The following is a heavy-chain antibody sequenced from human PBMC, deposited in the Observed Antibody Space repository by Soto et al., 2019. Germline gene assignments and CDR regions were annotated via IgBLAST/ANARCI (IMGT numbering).Heavy chain of an antibody. V-gene: IGHV1-69*02. CDR2: IIPILGIA. CDR1: GGTFSSYT. D-gene: IGHD1-26*01. J-gene: IGHJ3*02. CDR3: ARGGGSYQKNDAFDI. Sequence: QVQLVQSGAEVKKPGSSVKVSCTASGGTFSSYTISWVRQAPGQGLEWMGRIIPILGIANYAQKFQGRVTITADKSTSTAYMELSSLRSEDTAVYYCARGGGSYQKNDAFDIWGQGTMVTVSS.